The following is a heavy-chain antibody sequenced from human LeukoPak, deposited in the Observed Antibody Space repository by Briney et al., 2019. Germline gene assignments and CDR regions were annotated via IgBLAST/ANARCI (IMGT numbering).Heavy chain of an antibody. Sequence: PSETLSLTCGVSGGSITTTNYWSWVRQPPGGGLEWIGEISLAGRTRYNPSLKSRVTISVDTSKNQFSLKLSSVTAADTAVYYCARGLRYSGALGYWGQGTLVTASS. J-gene: IGHJ4*02. V-gene: IGHV4-4*02. CDR2: ISLAGRT. D-gene: IGHD6-19*01. CDR3: ARGLRYSGALGY. CDR1: GGSITTTNY.